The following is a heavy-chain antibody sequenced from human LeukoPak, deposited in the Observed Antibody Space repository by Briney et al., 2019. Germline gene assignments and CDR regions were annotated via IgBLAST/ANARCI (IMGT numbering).Heavy chain of an antibody. CDR2: IYYSGNT. V-gene: IGHV4-59*01. J-gene: IGHJ4*02. CDR1: GFTFSGYA. Sequence: GSLRLSCAASGFTFSGYAMSWVRQAPGKGLEWIGYIYYSGNTNYNPSLKSRVTISVDTSKNQFSLKLSSVTAADTAVYYCARVGQGNFDYWGQGTLVTVSS. CDR3: ARVGQGNFDY. D-gene: IGHD3-10*01.